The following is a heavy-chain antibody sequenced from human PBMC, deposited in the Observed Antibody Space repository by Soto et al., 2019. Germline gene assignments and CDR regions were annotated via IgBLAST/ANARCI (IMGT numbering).Heavy chain of an antibody. J-gene: IGHJ4*02. D-gene: IGHD1-1*01. V-gene: IGHV1-58*01. CDR3: AAVPGDFDC. CDR2: IVVGSGNT. CDR1: GFTFASSS. Sequence: ASVKVSCKASGFTFASSSVQWVRQARGQGLEWIGWIVVGSGNTKYAERFHERVLITRDMSTSTAYMELSSLRSEDTAVYYCAAVPGDFDCWGQGTLVTVSS.